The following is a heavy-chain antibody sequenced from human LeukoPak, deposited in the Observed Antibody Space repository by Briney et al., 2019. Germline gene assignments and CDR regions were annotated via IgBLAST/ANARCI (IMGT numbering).Heavy chain of an antibody. CDR2: ISSSSSTI. J-gene: IGHJ6*02. Sequence: GGSLRLSCAASGFTFSSYSMNWVRQAPGKGLEWVSYISSSSSTIYYADSVKGRFTISRDNAKNSLYLQMNSLRAEDTAVYYCARFQSSGYYYYYGMDVWGQGTTVTVSS. V-gene: IGHV3-48*01. D-gene: IGHD3-10*01. CDR3: ARFQSSGYYYYYGMDV. CDR1: GFTFSSYS.